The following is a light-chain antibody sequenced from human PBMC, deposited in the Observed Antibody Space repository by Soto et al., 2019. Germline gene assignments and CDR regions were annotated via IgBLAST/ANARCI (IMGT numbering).Light chain of an antibody. J-gene: IGKJ2*01. V-gene: IGKV1-8*01. CDR3: QQYFRYPYT. Sequence: AIRMTQSPSSFSASTGDRVTITCRASQDISSYLAWYQQKVGKAPKLLISAAATLQRGAPSRFSGSGSWTDFTLTISRLQSEDFATYYCQQYFRYPYTFGQGTKLEI. CDR1: QDISSY. CDR2: AAA.